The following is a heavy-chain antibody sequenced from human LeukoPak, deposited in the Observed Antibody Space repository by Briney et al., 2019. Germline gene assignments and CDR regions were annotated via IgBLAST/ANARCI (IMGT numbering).Heavy chain of an antibody. CDR2: ISSNGGST. CDR3: ASLNWKGGY. D-gene: IGHD1-1*01. V-gene: IGHV3-64*01. Sequence: GGSLRLSCAASGFTFSSYAMHWVRQAPGKGQEYVSAISSNGGSTYYANSVNVRFTISRDNSKNTLNLQIGGQRAEDMGAYYCASLNWKGGYWGQGTLVTVSS. J-gene: IGHJ4*02. CDR1: GFTFSSYA.